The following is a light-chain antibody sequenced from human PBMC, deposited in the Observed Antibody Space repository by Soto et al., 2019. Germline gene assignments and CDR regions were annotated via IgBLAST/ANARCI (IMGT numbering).Light chain of an antibody. J-gene: IGLJ2*01. CDR2: EVS. CDR1: SSDVGGYNY. Sequence: QSALTQPPSASGSPGQSVTISCTGTSSDVGGYNYVSWYQQHPGKAPKLMIYEVSKRPSGVPDRFSGSKSGNTASLTVSGFQAEDEADYYCSSYVGSNNLVFGGGTKLTVL. V-gene: IGLV2-8*01. CDR3: SSYVGSNNLV.